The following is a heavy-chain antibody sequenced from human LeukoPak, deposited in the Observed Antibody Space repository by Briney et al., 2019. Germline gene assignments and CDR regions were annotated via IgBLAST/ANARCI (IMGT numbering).Heavy chain of an antibody. Sequence: PSETLSLTCTVSGGSISSSSYYWGWIRQPPGKGLEWIGSIYYSGSTNYNPSLKSRVTISVDTSKNQFSLKLSSVTAADTAVYYCARSPRGPFGDLPPDYWGQGTLVTVSS. J-gene: IGHJ4*02. D-gene: IGHD3-10*01. CDR1: GGSISSSSYY. V-gene: IGHV4-39*07. CDR3: ARSPRGPFGDLPPDY. CDR2: IYYSGST.